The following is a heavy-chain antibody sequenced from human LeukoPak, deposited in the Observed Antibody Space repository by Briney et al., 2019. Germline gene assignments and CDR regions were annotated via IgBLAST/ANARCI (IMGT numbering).Heavy chain of an antibody. CDR2: ISSSGSTV. Sequence: GGSLGLSCAASGFTFSSYEMNWVRQAPGKGLEWVSYISSSGSTVYYADSVKGRFTISRDNAKNSLYLQMNSLRAEDTAVYYCAELGITMIGGVWGKGTTVTISS. CDR1: GFTFSSYE. CDR3: AELGITMIGGV. V-gene: IGHV3-48*03. D-gene: IGHD3-10*02. J-gene: IGHJ6*04.